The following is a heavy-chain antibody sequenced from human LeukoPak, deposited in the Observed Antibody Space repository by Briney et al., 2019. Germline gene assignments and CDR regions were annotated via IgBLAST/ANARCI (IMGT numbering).Heavy chain of an antibody. CDR1: GFTFSSYG. CDR3: ARVPVGGDLGID. V-gene: IGHV3-30*03. CDR2: ISYDGSNK. Sequence: PGRSLRLSCAASGFTFSSYGMHWVRQAPGKGLEWVTVISYDGSNKYYADSVKGRFTISRDKSKNTPYLQMNSLRAEDTAVYYCARVPVGGDLGIDWGQGTLVTVSS. D-gene: IGHD2-21*01. J-gene: IGHJ4*02.